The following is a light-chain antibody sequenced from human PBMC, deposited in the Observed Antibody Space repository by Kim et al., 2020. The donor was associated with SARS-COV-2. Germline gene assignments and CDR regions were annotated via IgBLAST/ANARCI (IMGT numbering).Light chain of an antibody. Sequence: LALSPGERATLACRASQSVSSYLAWYQQKPGQAPRLLIYDASNRAAGIPARFSGSGSGTDFTLTISSLEPEDFAVYYCQQRSTWTFGQGTKVDIK. J-gene: IGKJ1*01. CDR1: QSVSSY. CDR3: QQRSTWT. V-gene: IGKV3-11*01. CDR2: DAS.